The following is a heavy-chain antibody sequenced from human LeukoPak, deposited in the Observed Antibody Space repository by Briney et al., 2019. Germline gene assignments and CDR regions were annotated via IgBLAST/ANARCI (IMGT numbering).Heavy chain of an antibody. CDR2: INPSGGST. V-gene: IGHV1-46*01. J-gene: IGHJ6*02. CDR1: GYTFTSYY. Sequence: ASVKVSCKASGYTFTSYYMHWVRQAPGQGLEWMGIINPSGGSTSYAQKFQGRVTMTRDTSTSTVYMELSSPRSEDTAVYYCARAGAYCGGDCYSMDVWGQGTTVTVSS. CDR3: ARAGAYCGGDCYSMDV. D-gene: IGHD2-21*02.